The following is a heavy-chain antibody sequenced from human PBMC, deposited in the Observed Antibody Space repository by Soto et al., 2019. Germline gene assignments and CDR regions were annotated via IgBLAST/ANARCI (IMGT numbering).Heavy chain of an antibody. CDR1: GYTFTSYG. D-gene: IGHD3-22*01. V-gene: IGHV1-18*01. J-gene: IGHJ4*02. CDR2: ISAYNGNT. Sequence: ASVKVSCKASGYTFTSYGISWVRQAPGQGLEWMGWISAYNGNTNYAQKLQGRVTMTTDTSTSTAYMELRSLRSDDTAVYYCARDYYDRSGYYAGFDYWGQGTLVTVSS. CDR3: ARDYYDRSGYYAGFDY.